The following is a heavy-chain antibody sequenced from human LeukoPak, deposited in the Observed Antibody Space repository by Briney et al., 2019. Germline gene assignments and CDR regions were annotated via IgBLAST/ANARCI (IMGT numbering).Heavy chain of an antibody. V-gene: IGHV4-39*01. Sequence: SETLSLTCTVSGGSISSSSYYWGWIRQPPGKGLEWIGSICYSGSTYYNPSLKSRVTISVDTSKNQFSLKLSSVTAADTAVYYCARQRGDQLLYWAFDIWGQGTMVTVSS. CDR3: ARQRGDQLLYWAFDI. D-gene: IGHD2-2*02. CDR1: GGSISSSSYY. CDR2: ICYSGST. J-gene: IGHJ3*02.